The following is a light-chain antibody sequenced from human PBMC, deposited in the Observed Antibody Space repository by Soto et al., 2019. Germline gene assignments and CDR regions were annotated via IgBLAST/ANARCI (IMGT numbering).Light chain of an antibody. CDR2: AAS. V-gene: IGKV3D-11*01. Sequence: EIVLTQSPATLSLSPGERATLSCRASQGVSSYLAGYQQKPGQAPRLLIYAASNRATGIPARFSGSGPGTDFTLTISSLEPEDFAVYYCQQRSNWHPLTFGGGTKVEIK. CDR3: QQRSNWHPLT. J-gene: IGKJ4*01. CDR1: QGVSSY.